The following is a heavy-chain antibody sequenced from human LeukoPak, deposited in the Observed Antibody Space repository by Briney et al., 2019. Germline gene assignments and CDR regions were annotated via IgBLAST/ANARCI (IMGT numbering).Heavy chain of an antibody. V-gene: IGHV3-23*01. CDR1: GFTFSSYA. CDR2: ISGSGGST. CDR3: AKFIVATIVNWFDP. J-gene: IGHJ5*02. Sequence: PGGSLRLSCAASGFTFSSYAMSWVRQAPGKGLEWVSAISGSGGSTYYADSVKGRFTISRDNSKNTLHLQMNSLRAEDTAVYYCAKFIVATIVNWFDPWGQGTLVTVSS. D-gene: IGHD5-12*01.